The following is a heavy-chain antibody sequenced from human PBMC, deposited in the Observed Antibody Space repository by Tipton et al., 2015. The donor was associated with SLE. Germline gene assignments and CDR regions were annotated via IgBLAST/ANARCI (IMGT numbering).Heavy chain of an antibody. CDR2: INHSGST. D-gene: IGHD2-2*02. Sequence: TLSLTCAVYGGSFSGYYWSWIRQPPGKGLEWIGEINHSGSTNYNPSLKSRVTISVDTSKNQFSLKLSSVTAADTAVYYCARGLGDCSSTSCYTPFDYWGQGTLVTVSS. J-gene: IGHJ4*02. CDR1: GGSFSGYY. V-gene: IGHV4-34*01. CDR3: ARGLGDCSSTSCYTPFDY.